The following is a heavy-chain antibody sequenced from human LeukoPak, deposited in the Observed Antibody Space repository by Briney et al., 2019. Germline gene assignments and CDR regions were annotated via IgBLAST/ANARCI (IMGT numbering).Heavy chain of an antibody. CDR1: GFPFSSYW. D-gene: IGHD6-19*01. V-gene: IGHV3-7*01. CDR3: AREGSGRYVGTGAQS. J-gene: IGHJ5*02. CDR2: IKEDGSEI. Sequence: GGSLRLSFEASGFPFSSYWMSWVRPAPGKGLEWVANIKEDGSEIHYVDSVKGRFTISRDNAKNSVYLQMNSLRAEDTSVYYCAREGSGRYVGTGAQSWGQGTLVTVSS.